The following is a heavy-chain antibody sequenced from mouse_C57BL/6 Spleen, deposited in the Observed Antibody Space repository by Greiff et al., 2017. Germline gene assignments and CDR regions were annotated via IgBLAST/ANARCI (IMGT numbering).Heavy chain of an antibody. V-gene: IGHV1-31*01. CDR1: GYSFTGYY. D-gene: IGHD1-1*01. CDR2: IYPYNGVS. J-gene: IGHJ4*01. CDR3: ALVATGHYFAIDY. Sequence: VQLQQSGPELVKPGASVKISCKASGYSFTGYYMHWVKQSHGNILDWIGYIYPYNGVSSYNQKFKGKATLTVDKSSSTAYMELRSLTSEDSAVXVCALVATGHYFAIDYRGQGTSVTVPS.